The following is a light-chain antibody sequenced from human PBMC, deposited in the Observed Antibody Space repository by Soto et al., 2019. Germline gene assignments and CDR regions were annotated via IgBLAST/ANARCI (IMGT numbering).Light chain of an antibody. J-gene: IGKJ5*01. CDR1: QSISSW. CDR3: QQLNAYPLT. CDR2: KAS. V-gene: IGKV1-5*03. Sequence: DIKMTQNASTLSASVKNIVPITRRASQSISSWLAWYQQKPGKAPKLLIYKASSLESGVPSRFSGSGSGTEFTLTISSLQPDDFATYYCQQLNAYPLTFGQGTRLEIK.